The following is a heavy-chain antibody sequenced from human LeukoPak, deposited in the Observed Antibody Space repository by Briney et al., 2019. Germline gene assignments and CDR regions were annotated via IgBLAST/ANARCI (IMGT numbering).Heavy chain of an antibody. J-gene: IGHJ5*02. D-gene: IGHD3-3*01. CDR2: INPNSGGT. CDR1: GYTFTGYY. CDR3: ARVLDPYDFLSGFNWFDP. V-gene: IGHV1-2*02. Sequence: ASVKVSCKASGYTFTGYYMHWVRQAPGQGLEWMGWINPNSGGTNYAQKFQGRVTMTRDTSISTAYMELSRLRSDDTAVYYCARVLDPYDFLSGFNWFDPWGQGTLVTVSS.